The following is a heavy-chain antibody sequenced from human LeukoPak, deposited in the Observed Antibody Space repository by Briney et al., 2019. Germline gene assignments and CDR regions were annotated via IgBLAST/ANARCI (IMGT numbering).Heavy chain of an antibody. V-gene: IGHV4-61*01. CDR2: IHYSGST. CDR1: GGSVRSYSYY. CDR3: ARGKYYFDY. Sequence: KPSETLSLTCTVSGGSVRSYSYYWTWIRQPPGKGLEWIGYIHYSGSTNYNPSLKSRVTISLDTSKNQFSLKLTSVTAADTAVYYCARGKYYFDYWGQGTLVTVSS. J-gene: IGHJ4*02.